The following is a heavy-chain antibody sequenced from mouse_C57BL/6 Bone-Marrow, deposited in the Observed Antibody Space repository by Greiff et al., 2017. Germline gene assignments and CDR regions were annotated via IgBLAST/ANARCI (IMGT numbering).Heavy chain of an antibody. Sequence: EVQLMESGGDLVKPGGSLKLSCAASGFTFSSYGMSWVRQTPDKRLEWVATISSGGSYTYYPASVKGRFTISRDNAKNTLYLQMGSLKSEYTARYYSAIHAGGYYAMDDWGQGTSVTVSS. V-gene: IGHV5-6*01. CDR2: ISSGGSYT. J-gene: IGHJ4*01. CDR3: AIHAGGYYAMDD. CDR1: GFTFSSYG.